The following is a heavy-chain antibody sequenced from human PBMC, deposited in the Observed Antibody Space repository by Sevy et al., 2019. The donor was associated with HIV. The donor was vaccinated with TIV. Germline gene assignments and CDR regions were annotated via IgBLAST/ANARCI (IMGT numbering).Heavy chain of an antibody. V-gene: IGHV3-21*01. J-gene: IGHJ5*02. CDR3: AREGDSIPFDP. CDR1: GFTFSTYS. D-gene: IGHD3-22*01. Sequence: GGSLRLSCAASGFTFSTYSMNWVRQPPGKGLEWVSSINSYSNYIYYADSLKGRFTISRDNAKNSLYLQMNGLRPEDTAVYYCAREGDSIPFDPWGQGTLVTVSS. CDR2: INSYSNYI.